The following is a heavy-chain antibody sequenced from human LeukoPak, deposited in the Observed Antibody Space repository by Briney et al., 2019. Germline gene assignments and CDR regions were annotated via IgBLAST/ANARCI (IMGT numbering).Heavy chain of an antibody. CDR1: GYTFTSYY. J-gene: IGHJ4*02. CDR3: ARGQNPYYDSSGYLDY. Sequence: ASVKVSCKASGYTFTSYYMHWVRQAPGQGLEWMGIINPSGGSTSYAQKFQGRVTMTRDTSTSTVYMELSSLRSEDTAVYYCARGQNPYYDSSGYLDYWGQGTLVTVSS. CDR2: INPSGGST. D-gene: IGHD3-22*01. V-gene: IGHV1-46*01.